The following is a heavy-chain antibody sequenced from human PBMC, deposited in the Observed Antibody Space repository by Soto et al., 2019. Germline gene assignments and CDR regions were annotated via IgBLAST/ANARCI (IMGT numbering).Heavy chain of an antibody. Sequence: VGSLRLSCAASGFTFSSYGMHWVRQAPGKGLEWVAVIWYDGSNKYYADSVKGRFTISRDNSKNTLYLQMNSLRAEDTAVYYCARDSNSSWYYYYYYGMDVWGQGTTVTVSS. J-gene: IGHJ6*02. D-gene: IGHD6-13*01. V-gene: IGHV3-33*01. CDR2: IWYDGSNK. CDR3: ARDSNSSWYYYYYYGMDV. CDR1: GFTFSSYG.